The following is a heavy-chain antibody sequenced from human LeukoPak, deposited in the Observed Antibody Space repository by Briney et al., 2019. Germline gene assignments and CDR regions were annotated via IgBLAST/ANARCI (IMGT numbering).Heavy chain of an antibody. CDR1: GFTFDDYA. Sequence: GGSLRLSCAASGFTFDDYAMHWVRQAPGKGLEWVSGISWNSGSIGYADSVKGRFTISRDNAKNTLYLQMNSLRVEDTAVYYCARDAAVAGTMGHFDYWGQGTLVTVSS. CDR2: ISWNSGSI. J-gene: IGHJ4*02. V-gene: IGHV3-9*01. D-gene: IGHD6-19*01. CDR3: ARDAAVAGTMGHFDY.